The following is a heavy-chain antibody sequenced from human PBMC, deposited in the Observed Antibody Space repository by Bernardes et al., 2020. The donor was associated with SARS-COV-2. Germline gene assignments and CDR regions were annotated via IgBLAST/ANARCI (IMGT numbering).Heavy chain of an antibody. V-gene: IGHV3-23*01. CDR1: GFTFRSYA. CDR3: AKNLAFDPNYFDY. CDR2: ISGSGGST. D-gene: IGHD3-16*01. J-gene: IGHJ4*02. Sequence: GGSLRLSCAASGFTFRSYAMSWVRQAPGPGLAWVSAISGSGGSTYYADSVKGRFTISRDNSKNTLYLQMNSLRAEDTAVYYCAKNLAFDPNYFDYWGQGTLVTVSS.